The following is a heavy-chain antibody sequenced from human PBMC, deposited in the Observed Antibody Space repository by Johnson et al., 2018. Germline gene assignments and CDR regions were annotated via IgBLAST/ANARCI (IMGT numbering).Heavy chain of an antibody. J-gene: IGHJ6*03. D-gene: IGHD3-16*01. V-gene: IGHV4-59*01. CDR2: VHYSGNT. Sequence: QVQLQDSGPGLVKPSETLSLTCTVSGSSMSNYYWTWIRQPPGKGLEWIGFVHYSGNTNYNPSLKSRVTISVASSKTQFSLNVISMTPADTAGYYCGRGQGALYNYYRDVWGKGTTVTVS. CDR3: GRGQGALYNYYRDV. CDR1: GSSMSNYY.